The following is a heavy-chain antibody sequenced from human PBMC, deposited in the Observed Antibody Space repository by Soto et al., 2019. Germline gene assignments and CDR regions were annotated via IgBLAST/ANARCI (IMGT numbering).Heavy chain of an antibody. CDR1: GGSFSGYY. CDR2: INHSGST. J-gene: IGHJ4*02. Sequence: ETLSLTCAVYGGSFSGYYWSWIRQPPGKGLEWIGEINHSGSTNYNPSLKSRVTISVDTSKNQFSLKLSSVTAADTAVYYCARSRESLYGSGSYYRNWGQGTLVTVSS. CDR3: ARSRESLYGSGSYYRN. D-gene: IGHD3-10*01. V-gene: IGHV4-34*01.